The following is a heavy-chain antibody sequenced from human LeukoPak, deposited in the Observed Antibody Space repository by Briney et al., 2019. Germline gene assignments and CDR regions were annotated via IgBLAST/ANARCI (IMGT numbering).Heavy chain of an antibody. CDR3: AKDGSWSCTD. J-gene: IGHJ4*02. CDR1: GFTFSSSA. Sequence: PGGSLRLSCAASGFTFSSSAMHWVRQGPGKGLEWVAYIAHHGSDKYYADSVKGRFTISRDNSKRTLSLQINSLRPDDTAVYYCAKDGSWSCTDWGQATLVTVSS. CDR2: IAHHGSDK. D-gene: IGHD2-8*02. V-gene: IGHV3-30*02.